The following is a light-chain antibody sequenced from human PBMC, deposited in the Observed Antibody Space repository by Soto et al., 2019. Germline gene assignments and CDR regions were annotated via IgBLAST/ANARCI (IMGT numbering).Light chain of an antibody. CDR3: QQGYSTPPT. Sequence: DLQMTQSPSALSASVGDRVTITCRASQSINTYLNWYQQKPGKAPNLLIYAASSLQGGVPSRFSGSGSGTEFTLTISSLQPEDFVTYYCQQGYSTPPTFGQGTKVEI. J-gene: IGKJ1*01. V-gene: IGKV1-39*01. CDR2: AAS. CDR1: QSINTY.